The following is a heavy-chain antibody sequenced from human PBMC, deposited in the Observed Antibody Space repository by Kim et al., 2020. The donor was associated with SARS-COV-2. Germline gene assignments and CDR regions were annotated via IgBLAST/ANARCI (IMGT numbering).Heavy chain of an antibody. D-gene: IGHD3-10*01. V-gene: IGHV4-59*01. Sequence: NSNPSLKSRVTISVDTSKNQFSLKLSSVTAADTAVYYCARVGTMEGWFDPWGQGTLVTVSS. J-gene: IGHJ5*02. CDR3: ARVGTMEGWFDP.